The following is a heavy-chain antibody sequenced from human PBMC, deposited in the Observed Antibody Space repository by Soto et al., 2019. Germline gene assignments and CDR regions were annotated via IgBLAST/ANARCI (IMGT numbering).Heavy chain of an antibody. Sequence: PGGSLRLSCAASGFTFSSYSMNWVRQAPGKGLEWVSYISSSSSTIYYADSVKGRFTISRDNAKNSLYLQMNSLRAEDTAVYYCARAFAEYCSGGSCYNYWGQGTLVTVSS. D-gene: IGHD2-15*01. CDR2: ISSSSSTI. CDR3: ARAFAEYCSGGSCYNY. V-gene: IGHV3-48*01. CDR1: GFTFSSYS. J-gene: IGHJ4*02.